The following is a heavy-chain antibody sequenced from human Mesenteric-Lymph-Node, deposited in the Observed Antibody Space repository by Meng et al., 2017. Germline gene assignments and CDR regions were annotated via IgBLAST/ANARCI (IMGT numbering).Heavy chain of an antibody. Sequence: QGQLQRGGAGLLKPSETLSLPCAVYGGSFSAYYWSWIRQPPGKGLEWIGEINHSGSPNYNPSLKSRVTISADTSKNQFSLRLNSVTAADTAVYYCASLYGDSSVWYLDLWGRGTLVTVSS. D-gene: IGHD4-17*01. CDR1: GGSFSAYY. CDR3: ASLYGDSSVWYLDL. V-gene: IGHV4-34*01. CDR2: INHSGSP. J-gene: IGHJ2*01.